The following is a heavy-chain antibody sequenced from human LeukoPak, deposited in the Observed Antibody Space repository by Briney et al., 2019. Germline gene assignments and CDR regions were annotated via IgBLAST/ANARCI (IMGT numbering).Heavy chain of an antibody. Sequence: GGSLRLSCAASASTFTTYAMHWVSQAPGKGLEWEAVIPYDGTNNYYSDSVKGRFTISRDNSKNTLYLQMNGLRAEDSAVYYCASGPYCRGGTCYLPFDYWAREPWSPSPQ. CDR3: ASGPYCRGGTCYLPFDY. J-gene: IGHJ4*02. CDR1: ASTFTTYA. V-gene: IGHV3-30*04. CDR2: IPYDGTNN. D-gene: IGHD2-15*01.